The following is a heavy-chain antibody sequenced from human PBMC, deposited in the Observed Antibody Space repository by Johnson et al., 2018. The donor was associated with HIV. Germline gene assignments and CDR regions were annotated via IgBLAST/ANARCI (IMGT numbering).Heavy chain of an antibody. V-gene: IGHV3-30*04. J-gene: IGHJ3*02. CDR3: ARDNIVLMGGGAFDI. Sequence: QVQLVEYGGGVVHPGRSLRLSYAASGFTFRSYPMNWVRQAPGKGLEWVAFVSYDESSKYYADSVKGRFTISRDNSKNTLYLQMNSLRAEDTAVYYCARDNIVLMGGGAFDIWGQGTMVTVSS. CDR2: VSYDESSK. D-gene: IGHD2-8*01. CDR1: GFTFRSYP.